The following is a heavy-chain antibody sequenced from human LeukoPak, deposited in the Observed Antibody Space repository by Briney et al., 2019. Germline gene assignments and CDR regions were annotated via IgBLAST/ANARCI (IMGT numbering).Heavy chain of an antibody. Sequence: PGGSLRLSCAASGFTFNTYAMNSVRQAPGKGLEWISSISSNGNYIYYADSLKGRFTVSRDKAPNSLYVQIISLRAQDTAVYYCSREYSYGYLDYWGQETLVTVSS. D-gene: IGHD5-18*01. V-gene: IGHV3-21*01. CDR3: SREYSYGYLDY. J-gene: IGHJ4*02. CDR2: ISSNGNYI. CDR1: GFTFNTYA.